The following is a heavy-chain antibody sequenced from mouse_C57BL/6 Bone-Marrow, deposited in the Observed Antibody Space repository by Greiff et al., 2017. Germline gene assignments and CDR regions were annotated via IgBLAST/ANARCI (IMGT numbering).Heavy chain of an antibody. CDR1: GYTFTSYW. CDR2: IYPGRGST. CDR3: ARPYYSNYWYVDV. Sequence: VQLQQPGSELVKPGASVKMSCKASGYTFTSYWITWVKQRPGQGLEWIGDIYPGRGSTNYNEKFKSKATLTVDTSSSTAYMQLSSLTSEDSAVYYCARPYYSNYWYVDVWGTGTAVTVSS. V-gene: IGHV1-55*01. J-gene: IGHJ1*03. D-gene: IGHD2-5*01.